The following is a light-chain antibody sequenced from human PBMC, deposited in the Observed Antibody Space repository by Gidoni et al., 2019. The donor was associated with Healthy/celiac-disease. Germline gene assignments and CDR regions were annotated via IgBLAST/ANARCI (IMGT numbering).Light chain of an antibody. CDR1: QSVSSY. V-gene: IGKV3-11*01. Sequence: EIVLTQSPATLSLSPGERATLSCRASQSVSSYLAWYQQKPGQAPRLLIYDASNRAPGVPARFSGSGSGTAFTLTISSLEPEDFAVYYCQQRSNWLRTFGPGTKVDIK. CDR2: DAS. CDR3: QQRSNWLRT. J-gene: IGKJ3*01.